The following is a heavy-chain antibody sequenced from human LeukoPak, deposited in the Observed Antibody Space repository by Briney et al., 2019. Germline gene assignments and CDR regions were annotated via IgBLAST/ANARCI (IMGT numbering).Heavy chain of an antibody. CDR3: ARQEVEWLLPGGYFDY. J-gene: IGHJ4*02. V-gene: IGHV4-39*01. D-gene: IGHD3-3*01. CDR2: IYYSGST. Sequence: SETLSLTCTVSGGSISSSSYYWGWIRQPPGKGLEWIGSIYYSGSTYYNPSLKSRVTISVDTSKNQFSLKLSSVTAADTAVYYCARQEVEWLLPGGYFDYWGQGTLVTDSS. CDR1: GGSISSSSYY.